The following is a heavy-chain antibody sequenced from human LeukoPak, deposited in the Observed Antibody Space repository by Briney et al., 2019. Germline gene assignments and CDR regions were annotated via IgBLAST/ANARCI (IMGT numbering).Heavy chain of an antibody. CDR2: IYHTGST. V-gene: IGHV4-38-2*01. J-gene: IGHJ5*02. CDR1: GYSISSDKY. D-gene: IGHD6-19*01. Sequence: SETLSLTCEVSGYSISSDKYWGWIRLSPGKGLEWIATIYHTGSTFYNPSLKSRVSISVDTSKNQFSLKLSSVTAADTAVYYCATLLNIIAVAGTGGTQNWFDPWGQGALVTVSS. CDR3: ATLLNIIAVAGTGGTQNWFDP.